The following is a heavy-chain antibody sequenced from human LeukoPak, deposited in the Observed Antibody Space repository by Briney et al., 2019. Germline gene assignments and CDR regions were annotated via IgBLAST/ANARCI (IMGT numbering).Heavy chain of an antibody. CDR2: INPNSGGT. D-gene: IGHD2-21*01. CDR3: ARDLVGRYYGMDV. V-gene: IGHV1-2*06. CDR1: GYTFPRYY. Sequence: ASVKVSCQASGYTFPRYYLHWVRQAPGQGLEWMGRINPNSGGTNYAQKFQGRVTMTRDTSINTAYMELSRLTSDDTAVYYCARDLVGRYYGMDVWGQGTTVTVSS. J-gene: IGHJ6*02.